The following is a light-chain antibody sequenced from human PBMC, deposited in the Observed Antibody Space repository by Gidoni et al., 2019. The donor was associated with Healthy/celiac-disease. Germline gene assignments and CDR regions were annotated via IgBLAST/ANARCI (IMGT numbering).Light chain of an antibody. CDR3: QQGNSTPWT. CDR2: AAS. J-gene: IGKJ1*01. Sequence: MQTTQSPSSLSASVGDRVTITCRASQSISSYLNWYQQKPGKAPKLLIYAASSLQSGVPSRFSGSGSGTDFTLTISSLQPEDFATYYCQQGNSTPWTFGQGTKVEIK. V-gene: IGKV1-39*01. CDR1: QSISSY.